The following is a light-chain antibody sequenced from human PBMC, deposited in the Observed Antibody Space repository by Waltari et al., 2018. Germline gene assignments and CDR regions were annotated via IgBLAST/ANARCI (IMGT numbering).Light chain of an antibody. J-gene: IGKJ5*01. Sequence: EVVMTQSPATLSVSPGERATLSCRASQNIYDNLAWYQQKPAQAPRLLIYGASTRATGVPSRFRGSGSGTEFTLTISSLQSEDSAVYYCQQYNKWPPITFGQGTRLEIK. V-gene: IGKV3-15*01. CDR1: QNIYDN. CDR3: QQYNKWPPIT. CDR2: GAS.